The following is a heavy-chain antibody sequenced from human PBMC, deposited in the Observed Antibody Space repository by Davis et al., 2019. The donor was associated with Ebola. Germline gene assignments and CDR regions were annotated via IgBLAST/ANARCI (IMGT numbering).Heavy chain of an antibody. D-gene: IGHD1-26*01. CDR3: AREGELWITFPDY. J-gene: IGHJ4*02. CDR1: GFTFSSYW. V-gene: IGHV3-7*03. Sequence: GGSLRLSCAASGFTFSSYWMSWVRQAPGKGLEWVANIKQDGSEKYYIDSVKGRFTISRDNAKNSLFLQMRSLRDDDTAVYYYAREGELWITFPDYWGQGSLVAVSS. CDR2: IKQDGSEK.